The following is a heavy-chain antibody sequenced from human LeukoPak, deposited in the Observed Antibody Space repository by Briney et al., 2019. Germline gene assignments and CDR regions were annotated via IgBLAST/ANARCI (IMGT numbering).Heavy chain of an antibody. Sequence: GASVRVSCKASGYTFTSYGISWVRQAPGQGLEWMGWIIVYNGNTNYAQKLQGRVTMTTDTSMSTAYMELRSLRSVDTAVYCCAREGQGNWKPGWFDPWGQGTLVTVSS. D-gene: IGHD1-1*01. CDR2: IIVYNGNT. CDR3: AREGQGNWKPGWFDP. V-gene: IGHV1-18*01. J-gene: IGHJ5*02. CDR1: GYTFTSYG.